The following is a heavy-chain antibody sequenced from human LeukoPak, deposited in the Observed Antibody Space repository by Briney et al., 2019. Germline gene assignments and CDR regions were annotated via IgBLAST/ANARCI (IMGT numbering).Heavy chain of an antibody. Sequence: GRSLRLSCAASGFTFGDYAMFWVRQAPGKGLEWVSGVSWSSESIGYADSVKGRFTISRDNAKKSLYLQMHSLRPEDTALYYCAKGLAGIKGYQYYFDYWGQGTLVTVSS. CDR2: VSWSSESI. CDR3: AKGLAGIKGYQYYFDY. J-gene: IGHJ4*02. V-gene: IGHV3-9*01. CDR1: GFTFGDYA. D-gene: IGHD2-15*01.